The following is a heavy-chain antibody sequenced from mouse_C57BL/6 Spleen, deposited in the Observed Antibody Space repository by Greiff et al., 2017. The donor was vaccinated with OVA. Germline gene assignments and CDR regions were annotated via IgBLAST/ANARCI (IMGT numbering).Heavy chain of an antibody. V-gene: IGHV1-64*01. CDR2: IHPNSGST. CDR1: GYTFTSYW. Sequence: QVQLQPGAELVKPGASVKLSCKASGYTFTSYWMHWVKQRPGQGLEWIGMIHPNSGSTNYNEKFKSKATLTVDKSSSTAYMQLSSLTSEDSAVSYCARKAPYDYDDYFDYWGKGTTLTVSS. J-gene: IGHJ2*01. CDR3: ARKAPYDYDDYFDY. D-gene: IGHD2-4*01.